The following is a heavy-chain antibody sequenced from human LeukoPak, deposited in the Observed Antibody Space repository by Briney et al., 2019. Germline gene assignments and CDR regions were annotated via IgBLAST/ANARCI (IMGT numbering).Heavy chain of an antibody. CDR1: GHTFSIYN. CDR2: INPSGGSR. D-gene: IGHD1-26*01. CDR3: ATAQWELPRGFDY. Sequence: ASVKVSCKASGHTFSIYNMHWVRQAPGQGLEWMGIINPSGGSRSNTQKFQGRVTMTEDTSTDTAYMELSSLRSEDTAVYYCATAQWELPRGFDYWGQGTLVTVSS. V-gene: IGHV1-46*01. J-gene: IGHJ4*02.